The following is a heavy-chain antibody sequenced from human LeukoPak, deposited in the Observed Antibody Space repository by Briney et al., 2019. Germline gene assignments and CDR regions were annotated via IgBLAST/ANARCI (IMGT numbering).Heavy chain of an antibody. Sequence: PSETLSLTCTVSGGSISSSSYYWGWIRQPPGKGLEWIGSIYYSGSTYYNPSLKSRVTISVDTSKNQFSLKLSSVTAADTAVYYCARHESPYSPYFDYWGRGTLVTVSS. CDR3: ARHESPYSPYFDY. CDR1: GGSISSSSYY. V-gene: IGHV4-39*01. D-gene: IGHD5-12*01. J-gene: IGHJ4*02. CDR2: IYYSGST.